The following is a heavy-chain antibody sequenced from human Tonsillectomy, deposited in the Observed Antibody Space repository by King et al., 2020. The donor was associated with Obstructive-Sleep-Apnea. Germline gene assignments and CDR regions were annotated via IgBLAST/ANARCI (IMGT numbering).Heavy chain of an antibody. V-gene: IGHV1-24*01. D-gene: IGHD3-3*01. Sequence: QLQLVQSGAEVKKPGASVKVSCKVSGYTLTELSIRWVRQAPGKGLEWMGGFDPEDSETIYTQKFQGRVTMTEDTSTDTAYMELSSLRSEDTAVYYCATDIWSGRDYWGQGTLVTVSS. CDR3: ATDIWSGRDY. J-gene: IGHJ4*02. CDR1: GYTLTELS. CDR2: FDPEDSET.